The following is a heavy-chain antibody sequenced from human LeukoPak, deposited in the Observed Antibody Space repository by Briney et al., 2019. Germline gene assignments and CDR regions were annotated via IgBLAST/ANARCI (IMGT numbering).Heavy chain of an antibody. Sequence: SEALSLTCTVSGGSISSYYWSWIRQPPGKGLEWIGYIYYSGSTNYNPSLKSRVTISVDTSKNQFSLKLSSVTAADTAVYYCARVEGGYDYVWGSYRYFDYWGQGTLVTVSS. V-gene: IGHV4-59*01. CDR3: ARVEGGYDYVWGSYRYFDY. D-gene: IGHD3-16*02. J-gene: IGHJ4*02. CDR2: IYYSGST. CDR1: GGSISSYY.